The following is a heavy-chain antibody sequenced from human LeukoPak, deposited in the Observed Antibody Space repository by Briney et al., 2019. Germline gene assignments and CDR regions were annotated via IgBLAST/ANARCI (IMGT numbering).Heavy chain of an antibody. J-gene: IGHJ4*02. D-gene: IGHD2-2*01. V-gene: IGHV4-59*12. CDR1: GGSISSYY. CDR3: ASSSYCSSTSCYPTEDY. Sequence: SETLSLTCTVSGGSISSYYWSWIRQPPGMGLEWIGYIYYSGSTNYNPSLKSRVTMSVDTSKNQFSLKLSSVTAADTAVYYCASSSYCSSTSCYPTEDYWGQGTLVTVSS. CDR2: IYYSGST.